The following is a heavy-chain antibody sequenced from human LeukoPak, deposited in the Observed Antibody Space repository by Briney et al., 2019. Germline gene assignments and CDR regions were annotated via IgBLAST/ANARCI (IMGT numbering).Heavy chain of an antibody. CDR3: AKVTYYYGFDV. V-gene: IGHV3-23*01. CDR2: MSGSSGVT. J-gene: IGHJ6*02. Sequence: GGSLRPSCAAFGFTFSSYAMSWVRQAPGKGREWVSVMSGSSGVTYYADSVKGRFTISRDNSENTVYLQMNSLRAEDTAVYYCAKVTYYYGFDVWGQGTRVTVSS. CDR1: GFTFSSYA.